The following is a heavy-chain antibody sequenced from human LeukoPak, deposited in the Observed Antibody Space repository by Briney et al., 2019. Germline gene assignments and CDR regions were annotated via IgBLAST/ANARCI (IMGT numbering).Heavy chain of an antibody. V-gene: IGHV3-11*01. CDR1: GFTFSDYY. CDR2: ISSSGSTI. CDR3: ARDTRGDFWSGYSTYYYYYGMDV. J-gene: IGHJ6*02. Sequence: GGSLRLSCAASGFTFSDYYMSWIRQVPGKGLEWVSYISSSGSTIYYADSVKGRFTISRDNAKNSLYLQMNSLRAEDTAVYYCARDTRGDFWSGYSTYYYYYGMDVWGQGTTVTVSS. D-gene: IGHD3-3*01.